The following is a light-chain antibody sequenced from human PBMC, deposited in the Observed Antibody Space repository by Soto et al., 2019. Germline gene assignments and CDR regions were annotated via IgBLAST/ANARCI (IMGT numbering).Light chain of an antibody. CDR2: AAS. Sequence: DIQMTQSPPSLSASVGDRVTIACRASQSIATYLNWYQQRPGQAPQLLISAASTLRSGVPSRFSGGGSGTDFTLTIDSLQTEDFASCYCQQSYTVPITVGQGTRLDFK. J-gene: IGKJ5*01. V-gene: IGKV1-39*01. CDR1: QSIATY. CDR3: QQSYTVPIT.